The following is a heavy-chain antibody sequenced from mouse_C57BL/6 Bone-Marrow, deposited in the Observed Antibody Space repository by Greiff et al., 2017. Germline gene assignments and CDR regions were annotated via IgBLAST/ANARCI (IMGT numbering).Heavy chain of an antibody. CDR2: FYPGSGSI. CDR3: ARHERYYDYEGYFDY. Sequence: VQLQQSGAELVKPGASVKLSCKASGYIFTDYTIHWVKQRSGQGLEWIGWFYPGSGSIKYNESFKDKATLTADKSSNTVYMELSRLTSEDSAVYFCARHERYYDYEGYFDYWGQGTTLTVSS. D-gene: IGHD2-4*01. CDR1: GYIFTDYT. V-gene: IGHV1-62-2*01. J-gene: IGHJ2*01.